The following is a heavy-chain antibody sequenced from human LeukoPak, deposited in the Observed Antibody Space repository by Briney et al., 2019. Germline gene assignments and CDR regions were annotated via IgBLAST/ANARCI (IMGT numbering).Heavy chain of an antibody. D-gene: IGHD3-10*01. V-gene: IGHV3-74*01. J-gene: IGHJ4*02. CDR3: ARDSTYYYGSGSYSDFDY. CDR2: INSGSSCT. Sequence: GGSLRLSCAASGFTFSSYWMHWVRQAPGKGLVWVSRINSGSSCTSYADSVKGRFTISRDNAKNTLYLQMNSLRAEDTAVYYCARDSTYYYGSGSYSDFDYWGQGTLVTVSS. CDR1: GFTFSSYW.